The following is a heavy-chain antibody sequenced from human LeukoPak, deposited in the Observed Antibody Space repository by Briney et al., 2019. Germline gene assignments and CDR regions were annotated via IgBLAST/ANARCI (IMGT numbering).Heavy chain of an antibody. V-gene: IGHV3-48*03. Sequence: PGGSLRLSCAASGFTFSSYEMNWVRQAPGKGLEWVSYISSSGSTIYYADSVKGRFTISRDNAKNSLYLQMNSLRAEDTAVYYCAKVMYYFDSSGYGPLFDYWGQGTLVTVSS. J-gene: IGHJ4*02. CDR3: AKVMYYFDSSGYGPLFDY. D-gene: IGHD3-22*01. CDR1: GFTFSSYE. CDR2: ISSSGSTI.